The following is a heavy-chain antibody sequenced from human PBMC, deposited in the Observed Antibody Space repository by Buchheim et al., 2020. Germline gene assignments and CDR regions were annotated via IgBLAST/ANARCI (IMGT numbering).Heavy chain of an antibody. CDR2: INWSGDST. CDR1: GFTFDDYG. CDR3: VRDPLASTASFYFDF. V-gene: IGHV3-20*04. D-gene: IGHD1-26*01. Sequence: EVQLVDSGGGVVRPGESLRLSCAASGFTFDDYGMAWVRQAPGKGLQWVSGINWSGDSTTYADSVKGRFTISRDHAKNYLFLQMNSLRPEDTAFYYCVRDPLASTASFYFDFWGQGTL. J-gene: IGHJ4*02.